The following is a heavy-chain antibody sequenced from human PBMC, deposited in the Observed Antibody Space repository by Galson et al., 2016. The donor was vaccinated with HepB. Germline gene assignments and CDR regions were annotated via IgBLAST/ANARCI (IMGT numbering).Heavy chain of an antibody. CDR3: ARDRLTSVTSHWTETTYSYYGMDV. J-gene: IGHJ6*02. D-gene: IGHD4-17*01. Sequence: SLRLSCAASGFSFSAYWMSWVRQSPGKGLAWVANIKQNGNEKYYVDSVKGRFTISRANARNPLYLQVNGLRADDTAVYYCARDRLTSVTSHWTETTYSYYGMDVWGQGTTVAVSS. V-gene: IGHV3-7*03. CDR2: IKQNGNEK. CDR1: GFSFSAYW.